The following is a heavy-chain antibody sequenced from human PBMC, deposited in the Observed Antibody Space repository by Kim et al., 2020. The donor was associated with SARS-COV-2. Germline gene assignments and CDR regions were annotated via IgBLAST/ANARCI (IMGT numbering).Heavy chain of an antibody. D-gene: IGHD5-12*01. CDR3: ANDWRYRGDDPR. CDR2: VSTIDAAT. V-gene: IGHV3-23*01. J-gene: IGHJ4*02. CDR1: GFTFRNYP. Sequence: GGSLRLSCAASGFTFRNYPMNWVRQAPGKGLEWVSVVSTIDAATHYADSVKGRFTISRDDSKNTVYLQMDNLSPDDTAVYYCANDWRYRGDDPRWGQGTL.